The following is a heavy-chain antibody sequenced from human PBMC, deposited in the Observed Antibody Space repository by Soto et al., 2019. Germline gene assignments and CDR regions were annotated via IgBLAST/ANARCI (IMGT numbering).Heavy chain of an antibody. J-gene: IGHJ3*02. D-gene: IGHD3-9*01. CDR3: AHRRGDILTGYLDAFDI. V-gene: IGHV2-5*02. CDR2: IYWDDDK. Sequence: QITLKESGPTLVKPTQTLTLTCTFSGFSLSTSGVGVGWIRQPPGKALEWLALIYWDDDKRYSPSLKSRLTITKDTSKNQVVLTMTNMDPVDTATYYWAHRRGDILTGYLDAFDIWGQGTMVTVSS. CDR1: GFSLSTSGVG.